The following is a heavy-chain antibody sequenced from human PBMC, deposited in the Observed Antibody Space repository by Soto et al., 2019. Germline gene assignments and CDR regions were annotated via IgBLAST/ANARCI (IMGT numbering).Heavy chain of an antibody. CDR3: ARGCALWWWKYFDY. Sequence: QVQLQQWGAGLVKPSETLSLTCAVYGGSFSGYYWSWIRQPPGKGLEWIGEINHSGSTNYNPSLKSRATISVGTSKNQFSLRLTSVTAADTAVYYCARGCALWWWKYFDYWGQGTLVTVSS. CDR2: INHSGST. V-gene: IGHV4-34*01. D-gene: IGHD2-21*01. J-gene: IGHJ4*02. CDR1: GGSFSGYY.